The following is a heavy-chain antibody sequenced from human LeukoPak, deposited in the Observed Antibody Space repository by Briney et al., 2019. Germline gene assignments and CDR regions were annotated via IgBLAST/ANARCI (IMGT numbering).Heavy chain of an antibody. CDR3: ARLPPSSSSWFFDY. J-gene: IGHJ4*02. D-gene: IGHD6-13*01. V-gene: IGHV7-4-1*02. CDR2: INTNTGNP. CDR1: GYTFTSYG. Sequence: GASVKVSCKASGYTFTSYGISWVRQAPGQGLEWMGWINTNTGNPTYAQGFTGRFVFSLDTSVSTAYLQISSLKAEDTAVYYCARLPPSSSSWFFDYWGQGTLVTVSS.